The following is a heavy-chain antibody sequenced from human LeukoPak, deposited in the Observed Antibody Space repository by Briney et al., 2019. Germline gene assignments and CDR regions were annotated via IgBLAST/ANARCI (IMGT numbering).Heavy chain of an antibody. CDR1: GYSFTSYW. CDR3: ARLGPQVTFHYYYYYMDV. V-gene: IGHV5-51*01. CDR2: IYPGDSDT. J-gene: IGHJ6*03. Sequence: GESLKISCKGSGYSFTSYWIGWVRQMPGKGLEWMGIIYPGDSDTRYSPSFQGQVPIPADKSLNTPYPQWNRLKASGPALYYCARLGPQVTFHYYYYYMDVWGKGTTVTVSS. D-gene: IGHD2/OR15-2a*01.